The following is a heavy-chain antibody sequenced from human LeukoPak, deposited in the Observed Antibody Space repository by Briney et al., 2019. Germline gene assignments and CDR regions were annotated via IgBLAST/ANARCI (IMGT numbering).Heavy chain of an antibody. CDR3: AHSDFWSGYWDV. D-gene: IGHD3-3*01. CDR2: IYYSGST. CDR1: GGSISSYY. J-gene: IGHJ6*02. V-gene: IGHV4-59*01. Sequence: SETLSLTCTVSGGSISSYYWSWIRQPPGKGLEWIGYIYYSGSTNYNPSLKSRVTISVDTSKNQFSLKLSSVTAADTAVYYCAHSDFWSGYWDVWGQGTTVTVSS.